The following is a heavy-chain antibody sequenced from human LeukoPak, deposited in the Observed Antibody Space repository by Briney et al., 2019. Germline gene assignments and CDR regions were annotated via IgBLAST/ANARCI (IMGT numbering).Heavy chain of an antibody. CDR3: ATDVTGTAPYDF. CDR1: GYSPSELS. D-gene: IGHD1-1*01. J-gene: IGHJ4*02. CDR2: FDPEDDEA. V-gene: IGHV1-24*01. Sequence: ASVKVSCKVSGYSPSELSIHWGRQAPGKGVEGMGGFDPEDDEAIYVQSLEGRVTMTEDTSTDTAYMELSGLTSDDAAVYYCATDVTGTAPYDFWGQGTLVTVS.